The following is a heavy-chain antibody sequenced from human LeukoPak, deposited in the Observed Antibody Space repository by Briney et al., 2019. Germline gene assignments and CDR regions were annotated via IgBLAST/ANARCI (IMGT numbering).Heavy chain of an antibody. Sequence: GGSLRLSCAASGFTFSIYAVSWVRQAPGEGLGWVSAISGSGGSTYYADSVKGRFNISRDNSQNALYLQMNSLRAEDTAVYYCAKSSIWKGGFDYWGQGTLVTVSS. CDR2: ISGSGGST. V-gene: IGHV3-23*01. CDR3: AKSSIWKGGFDY. J-gene: IGHJ4*02. CDR1: GFTFSIYA. D-gene: IGHD6-13*01.